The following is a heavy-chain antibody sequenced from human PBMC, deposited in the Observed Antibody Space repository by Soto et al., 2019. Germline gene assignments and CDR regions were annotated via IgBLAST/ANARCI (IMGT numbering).Heavy chain of an antibody. D-gene: IGHD2-15*01. CDR1: GGSIYRSGYY. CDR3: GKVLVGATGHTDSDS. Sequence: SETLSLTCTVSGGSIYRSGYYWGWIRQPPGRGLEWLGNIDYNEVTYSNPSLKSRVTISRDTSKNQFSLKLTSVTAADTALYYCGKVLVGATGHTDSDSWGPGTLVTVSS. V-gene: IGHV4-39*01. CDR2: IDYNEVT. J-gene: IGHJ4*02.